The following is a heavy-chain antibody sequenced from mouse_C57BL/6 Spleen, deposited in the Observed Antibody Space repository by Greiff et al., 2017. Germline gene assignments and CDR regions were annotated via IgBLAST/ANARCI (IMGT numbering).Heavy chain of an antibody. CDR1: GFNIKDDY. CDR2: IDPENGDT. D-gene: IGHD2-12*01. J-gene: IGHJ3*01. CDR3: TTSYYSSWFAY. V-gene: IGHV14-4*01. Sequence: VQLQQSGAELVRPGASVKLSCTASGFNIKDDYMHWVKQRPEQGLEWIGWIDPENGDTEYASKFQGKATITADTSSNTAYLQLSSLTSEDTAVYYCTTSYYSSWFAYWGQGTLVTVSA.